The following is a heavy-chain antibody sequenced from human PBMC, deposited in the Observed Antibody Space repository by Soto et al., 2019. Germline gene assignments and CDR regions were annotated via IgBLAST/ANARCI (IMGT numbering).Heavy chain of an antibody. CDR2: INAGNGNT. CDR3: ARAVAVPADFDY. D-gene: IGHD6-19*01. Sequence: ASVKVSCKASGYTFTAYAMHWVRQAPGQRLEWMGWINAGNGNTKYSQKFQGRVTITRDTSVSTAYMELSSLRSEDTAVYYCARAVAVPADFDYWGQGTLVTVSS. V-gene: IGHV1-3*01. CDR1: GYTFTAYA. J-gene: IGHJ4*02.